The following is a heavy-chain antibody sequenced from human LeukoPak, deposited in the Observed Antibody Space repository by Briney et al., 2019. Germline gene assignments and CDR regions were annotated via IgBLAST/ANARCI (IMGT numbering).Heavy chain of an antibody. D-gene: IGHD3-9*01. CDR3: ARGPLYYDLSTGYPPSEMYYFDY. CDR1: GGTFSSYA. V-gene: IGHV1-69*05. J-gene: IGHJ4*02. CDR2: IIPIFATP. Sequence: ASVTVSCTASGGTFSSYAVSWVRQAPGQGLEWIGGIIPIFATPDYAQKFRGRVSITTDESTSTAYMELSSLRSEDTALYYCARGPLYYDLSTGYPPSEMYYFDYWGQGTLVTGSS.